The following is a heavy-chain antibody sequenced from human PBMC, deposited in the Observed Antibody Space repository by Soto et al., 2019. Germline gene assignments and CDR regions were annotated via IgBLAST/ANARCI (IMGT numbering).Heavy chain of an antibody. Sequence: ASVKVSCKASGYTFTSYAVHWVRQAPGQRLEWMGWISADNGNTQYSENFQGRVTFTRDTSTSTAYMELRSLRSDDTALYYCARDGPYYDSSGYYSDYWGQGTLVTVSS. CDR1: GYTFTSYA. D-gene: IGHD3-22*01. J-gene: IGHJ4*02. CDR3: ARDGPYYDSSGYYSDY. CDR2: ISADNGNT. V-gene: IGHV1-3*01.